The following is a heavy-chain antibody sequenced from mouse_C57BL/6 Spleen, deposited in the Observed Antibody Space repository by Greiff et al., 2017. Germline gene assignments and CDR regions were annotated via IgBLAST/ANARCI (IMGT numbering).Heavy chain of an antibody. J-gene: IGHJ4*01. CDR3: ARRGEPYYYAMDY. CDR2: ISGGGGNT. CDR1: GFTFSSYT. Sequence: EVKLMESGGGLVKPGGSLKLSCAASGFTFSSYTMSWVRQTPEKRLEWVATISGGGGNTYYPDSVKGRFTISRDNAKNTLYLQMSSLRSEDTALYYCARRGEPYYYAMDYWGQGTSVTVSS. V-gene: IGHV5-9*01.